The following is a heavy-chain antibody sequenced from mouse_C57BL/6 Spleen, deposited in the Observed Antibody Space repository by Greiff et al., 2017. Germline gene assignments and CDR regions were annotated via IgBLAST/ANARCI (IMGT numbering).Heavy chain of an antibody. V-gene: IGHV1-80*01. CDR1: GYAFSSYW. CDR2: IYPGDGDT. CDR3: ARKDYYYGSSYVDY. D-gene: IGHD1-1*01. Sequence: QVQLKASGAELVKPGASVKISCKASGYAFSSYWMNWVKQRPGKGLEWIGQIYPGDGDTNYNGKFKGKATLTADKSSSTAYMQLSSLTSEDSAVYFCARKDYYYGSSYVDYWGQGTSVTVSS. J-gene: IGHJ4*01.